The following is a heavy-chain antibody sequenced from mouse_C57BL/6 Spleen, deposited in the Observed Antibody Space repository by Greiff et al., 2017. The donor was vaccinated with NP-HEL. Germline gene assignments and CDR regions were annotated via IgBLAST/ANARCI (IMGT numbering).Heavy chain of an antibody. D-gene: IGHD3-2*02. V-gene: IGHV5-15*01. CDR2: ISNLAYSI. CDR3: ARKEGDSSGAWFAY. CDR1: GFTFSDYG. Sequence: EVKLMESGGGLVQPGGSLKLSCAASGFTFSDYGMAWVRQAPRKGPEWVAFISNLAYSIYYADTVTGRFTISRENAKNTLYQEMSSRRSEDTAMYYCARKEGDSSGAWFAYWGQGTLVTVSA. J-gene: IGHJ3*01.